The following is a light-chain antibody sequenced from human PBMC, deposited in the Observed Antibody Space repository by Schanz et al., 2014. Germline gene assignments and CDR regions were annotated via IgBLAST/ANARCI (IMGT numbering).Light chain of an antibody. CDR3: SSYAGSNTVI. J-gene: IGLJ2*01. V-gene: IGLV2-14*01. CDR2: DVS. Sequence: QSALTQPASVSGSPGQSITISCSGTSSDVGGYNYVSWYQQHPGKVPKLMIFDVSNRPSGVSDRFSGSKSGNTASLTISGIQPEDEADYYCSSYAGSNTVIFGGGTKLTVL. CDR1: SSDVGGYNY.